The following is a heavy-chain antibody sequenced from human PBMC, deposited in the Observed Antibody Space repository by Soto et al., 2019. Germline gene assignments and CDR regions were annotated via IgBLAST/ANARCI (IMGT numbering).Heavy chain of an antibody. CDR1: GFTFSSYG. CDR3: AKPPRAVAGTGWFDP. CDR2: ISYDGSNK. V-gene: IGHV3-30*18. J-gene: IGHJ5*02. Sequence: QVQLVESGGGVVQPGRSLRLSCAASGFTFSSYGMHWVRQAPGKGLEWVAVISYDGSNKYYADSVKGRFTISRDNSKNPVDMQMKSLRAGVTAVYYWAKPPRAVAGTGWFDPWGQGTLVTVPP. D-gene: IGHD6-19*01.